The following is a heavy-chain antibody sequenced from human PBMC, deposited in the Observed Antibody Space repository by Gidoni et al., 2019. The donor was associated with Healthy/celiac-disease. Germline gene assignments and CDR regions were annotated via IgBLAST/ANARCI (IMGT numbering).Heavy chain of an antibody. D-gene: IGHD3-22*01. CDR3: ARDRSDSSGYYPSSAFDI. CDR1: GFTFSSYE. J-gene: IGHJ3*02. CDR2: ISSSGSTI. Sequence: EVQLVESGGGLVQPGGSLRLSCAASGFTFSSYEMNWVRQAPGKGMEWVSYISSSGSTIYYAGSVKGRFTISRDNAKNSLYLQMNSLRAEDTAVYYCARDRSDSSGYYPSSAFDIWGQGTMVTVSS. V-gene: IGHV3-48*03.